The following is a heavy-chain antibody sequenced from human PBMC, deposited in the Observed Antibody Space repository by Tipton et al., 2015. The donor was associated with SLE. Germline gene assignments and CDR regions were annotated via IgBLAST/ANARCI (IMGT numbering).Heavy chain of an antibody. J-gene: IGHJ4*02. Sequence: SLRLSCAASGFTFSSYGMHWVRQAPGKGLEWVANIKQDGSEKHYVDSVKGRFTISRDNGKSSLYLQMNSLRAEDTAVYYCARGELLSYWGQGTLVTVSS. V-gene: IGHV3-7*01. CDR3: ARGELLSY. CDR2: IKQDGSEK. CDR1: GFTFSSYG. D-gene: IGHD3-10*01.